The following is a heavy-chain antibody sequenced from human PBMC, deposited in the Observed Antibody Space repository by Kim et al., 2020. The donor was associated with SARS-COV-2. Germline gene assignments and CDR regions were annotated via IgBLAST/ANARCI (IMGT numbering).Heavy chain of an antibody. CDR3: ARGTGTMVRGVTYGMDV. CDR2: IGSAGDT. J-gene: IGHJ6*02. CDR1: GFTFSTYD. V-gene: IGHV3-13*04. Sequence: GGSLRLSCVASGFTFSTYDMHWVRQATGKGLEWVSAIGSAGDTDYPGSGKGRIIISRENAKNSLYLQMNSLRAGDTAVYYCARGTGTMVRGVTYGMDVWGQGTTVTVSS. D-gene: IGHD3-10*01.